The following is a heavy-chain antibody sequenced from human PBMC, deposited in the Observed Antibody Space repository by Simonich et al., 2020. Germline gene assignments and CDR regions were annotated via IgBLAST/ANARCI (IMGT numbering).Heavy chain of an antibody. CDR1: GGTFSSYA. CDR3: AGALQDYYYGMDV. V-gene: IGHV1-69*10. Sequence: QVQLVQSGAEVKKPGSSVKVSCKASGGTFSSYAISWVRQAPGQGLEWMGGIIPIHSIANYAQKFQGRVTITADKSTSTAYMELSSLRSEDTAVYYCAGALQDYYYGMDVWGQGTTVTVSS. J-gene: IGHJ6*02. CDR2: IIPIHSIA.